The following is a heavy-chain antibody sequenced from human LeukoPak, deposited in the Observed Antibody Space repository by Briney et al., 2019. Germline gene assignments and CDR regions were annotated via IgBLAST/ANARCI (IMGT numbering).Heavy chain of an antibody. D-gene: IGHD6-19*01. CDR2: IWYDGSNK. Sequence: GGSLRLSCAASGFTFSSYGMHWVRQAPGKGLEWVAVIWYDGSNKYYADSVKGRFTISRDNSKNTLYLQMNSRRAEDTAVYYCARDRIAVAGYYYYGMDVWGQGTTVTVSS. CDR1: GFTFSSYG. CDR3: ARDRIAVAGYYYYGMDV. J-gene: IGHJ6*02. V-gene: IGHV3-33*01.